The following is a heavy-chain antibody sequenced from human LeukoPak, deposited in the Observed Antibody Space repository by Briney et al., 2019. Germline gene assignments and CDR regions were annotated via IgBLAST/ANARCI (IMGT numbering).Heavy chain of an antibody. J-gene: IGHJ5*02. V-gene: IGHV4-38-2*02. CDR1: GYSISSDYC. Sequence: SETLSLTCTVSGYSISSDYCWGWIRQPPGKGLEWIGCVYYSGSTNYNPSLKSRVTISVDTSKNQFSLKLTSVTAADTAVYYCARCELNYYDSSGYWNSFDPWGQGTLVTVSS. CDR2: VYYSGST. D-gene: IGHD3-22*01. CDR3: ARCELNYYDSSGYWNSFDP.